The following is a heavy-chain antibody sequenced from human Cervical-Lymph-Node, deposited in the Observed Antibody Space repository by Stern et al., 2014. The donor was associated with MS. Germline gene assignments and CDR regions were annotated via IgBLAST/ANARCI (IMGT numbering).Heavy chain of an antibody. J-gene: IGHJ4*02. CDR2: IWYDGSNP. V-gene: IGHV3-33*01. Sequence: DQLVESGGGVVQPGRSLRLFCAASGFSFSRYAMHWVRQAPGKGMEWVALIWYDGSNPYYADSVTGRFTISRDNFKNTLYLQMNSLRAEDTAVYYCASAYSSSHYYFDYWGQGTLVTVSS. CDR1: GFSFSRYA. CDR3: ASAYSSSHYYFDY. D-gene: IGHD6-13*01.